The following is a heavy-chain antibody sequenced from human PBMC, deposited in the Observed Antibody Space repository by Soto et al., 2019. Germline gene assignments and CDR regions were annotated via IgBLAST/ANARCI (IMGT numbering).Heavy chain of an antibody. V-gene: IGHV3-74*01. J-gene: IGHJ6*02. CDR1: GSTFNNDW. Sequence: GGSLRLSCAVSGSTFNNDWMHWVRQAPGKGLVWISHINSDGSGTNYADSVKGRFTIARDNAKNMVYLQMNSLRAEDTAVYFCARDRSYSLDVWGQGTTVTVYS. CDR2: INSDGSGT. CDR3: ARDRSYSLDV.